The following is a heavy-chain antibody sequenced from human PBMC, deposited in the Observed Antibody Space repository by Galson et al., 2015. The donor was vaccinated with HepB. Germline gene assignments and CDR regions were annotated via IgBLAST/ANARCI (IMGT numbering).Heavy chain of an antibody. CDR1: GDSVSSHSAA. CDR3: AREKEYSSGWYSGGEYYYYYMDV. Sequence: CAISGDSVSSHSAAWNWIRQSPSRGLEWLGRTYYRSKWYNDYAVSVKSRITINPDTSKNQFSLQLNSVTPEDTAVYYCAREKEYSSGWYSGGEYYYYYMDVWGKGTTVTVSS. V-gene: IGHV6-1*01. D-gene: IGHD6-19*01. J-gene: IGHJ6*03. CDR2: TYYRSKWYN.